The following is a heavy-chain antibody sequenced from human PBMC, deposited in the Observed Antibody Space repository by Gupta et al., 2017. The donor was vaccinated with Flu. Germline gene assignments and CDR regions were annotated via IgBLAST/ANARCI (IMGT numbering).Heavy chain of an antibody. CDR2: ISAAGST. D-gene: IGHD2-15*01. Sequence: EVQLLESGGGLVQPGGSLRLSCAASGFTFNNYAMSWVRQAPGKGLEWVSGISAAGSTYYVDSVKGRFTISRDNSKNTLYLQMNSLKAEDTAVYHCANHQCSGGNCYSRYGMDVWGQGTTVTVSS. J-gene: IGHJ6*02. CDR3: ANHQCSGGNCYSRYGMDV. CDR1: GFTFNNYA. V-gene: IGHV3-23*01.